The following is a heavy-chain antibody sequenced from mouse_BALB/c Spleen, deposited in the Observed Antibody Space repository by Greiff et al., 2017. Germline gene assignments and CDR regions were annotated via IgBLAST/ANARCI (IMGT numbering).Heavy chain of an antibody. CDR3: ARDPLTGTGYYFDY. CDR2: IWAGGST. V-gene: IGHV2-9*02. D-gene: IGHD4-1*01. Sequence: VQLKESGPGLVAPSQSLSITCTVSGFSLTSYGVHWVRQPPGKGLEWLGVIWAGGSTNYNSALMSRLSISKDNSKSQVFLKMNSLQTDDTAMYYCARDPLTGTGYYFDYWGQGTTLTVSS. CDR1: GFSLTSYG. J-gene: IGHJ2*01.